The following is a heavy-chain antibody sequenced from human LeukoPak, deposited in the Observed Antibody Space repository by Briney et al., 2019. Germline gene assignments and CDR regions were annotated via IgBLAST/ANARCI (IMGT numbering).Heavy chain of an antibody. CDR2: IYHSGST. CDR1: GGSISSGGYY. D-gene: IGHD3-22*01. J-gene: IGHJ2*01. Sequence: PSQTPSLTCTVSGGSISSGGYYWSWIRQHPGKGLEWIGYIYHSGSTYYNPSLKSRVTISVETSNNQFSLKLSSVTAADTAVYYCARGYYDSSGPRVWYFDLWGRGTLVTVSS. V-gene: IGHV4-31*03. CDR3: ARGYYDSSGPRVWYFDL.